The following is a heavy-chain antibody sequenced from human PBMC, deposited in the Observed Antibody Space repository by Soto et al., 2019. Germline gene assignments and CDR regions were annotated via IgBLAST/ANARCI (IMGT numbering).Heavy chain of an antibody. CDR1: GYTFTDYY. V-gene: IGHV1-2*04. J-gene: IGHJ5*01. CDR3: ARGLGHSSDCFRSDTCGDS. D-gene: IGHD2-21*01. Sequence: QVQLVQSGAEVTEPGASVKVSCKASGYTFTDYYIHWVRQAPGQGLEWMGWINPKSGGTNYEQKFKGWVTLSRDTSVSTAYMKVTSLGSADTAVYYCARGLGHSSDCFRSDTCGDSWGQGALATASS. CDR2: INPKSGGT.